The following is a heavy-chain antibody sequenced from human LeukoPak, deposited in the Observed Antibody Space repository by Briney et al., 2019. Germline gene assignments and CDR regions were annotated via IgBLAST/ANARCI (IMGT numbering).Heavy chain of an antibody. J-gene: IGHJ4*02. Sequence: PSETPSLTCTVSGDSVSSGKYCWSWIRQPPGKGLEWIGYIYYSGSTNYNPSLKSRVTISLDTSENQFSLRLSSVTAADTAVYYCAGIDDYNYYLYWGQGTLVTVSS. CDR3: AGIDDYNYYLY. CDR2: IYYSGST. CDR1: GDSVSSGKYC. D-gene: IGHD5-24*01. V-gene: IGHV4-61*01.